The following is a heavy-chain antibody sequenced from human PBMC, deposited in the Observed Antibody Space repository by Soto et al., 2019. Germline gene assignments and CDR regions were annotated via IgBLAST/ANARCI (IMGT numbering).Heavy chain of an antibody. CDR3: AKEGDLIGYNYGSCFDY. D-gene: IGHD5-18*01. V-gene: IGHV3-23*01. CDR1: GFTFSSYS. J-gene: IGHJ4*02. CDR2: ITGSDGST. Sequence: GGSLSLSCAAPGFTFSSYSMSWVRQAPGKGLEWVSAITGSDGSTYYADSVKGRFTISRDNSQNTLYLQMNNLRAEEPAVYYCAKEGDLIGYNYGSCFDYRGQGTLVTVSS.